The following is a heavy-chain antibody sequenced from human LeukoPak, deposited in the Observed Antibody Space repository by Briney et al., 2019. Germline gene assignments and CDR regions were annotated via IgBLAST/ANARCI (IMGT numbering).Heavy chain of an antibody. J-gene: IGHJ4*02. V-gene: IGHV3-7*01. Sequence: PGGSLRLSCVASGFTFSRSWMDWVRPAPGKGLEWVANIKGDGSETHYVDSAKGRFTISRDNAKNYLYLQIDRVRVEDTAIYYCAKSLDYWGQGALLTVSS. CDR1: GFTFSRSW. CDR3: AKSLDY. CDR2: IKGDGSET.